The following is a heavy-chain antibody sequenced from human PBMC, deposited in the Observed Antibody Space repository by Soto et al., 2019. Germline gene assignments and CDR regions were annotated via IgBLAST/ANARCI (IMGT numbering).Heavy chain of an antibody. V-gene: IGHV5-51*01. Sequence: PGESLKISCKGSGYSFTSYWIGWVRQMPGKGLEWMGIIYPGDSDTRYSPSFQGQVTISADKSISTAYLQWSSLKASDTAMYYCARQESGSWGGRTYYYYYGMDVWGQGTTVTVSS. D-gene: IGHD6-13*01. J-gene: IGHJ6*02. CDR3: ARQESGSWGGRTYYYYYGMDV. CDR1: GYSFTSYW. CDR2: IYPGDSDT.